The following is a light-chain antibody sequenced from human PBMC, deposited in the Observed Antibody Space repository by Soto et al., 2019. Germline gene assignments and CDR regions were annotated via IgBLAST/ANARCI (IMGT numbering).Light chain of an antibody. J-gene: IGKJ1*01. CDR1: QSVNNSF. V-gene: IGKV3-20*01. CDR2: AAS. Sequence: EIVLTQSPGTLSSSPGERATLSCRASQSVNNSFLAWYQQKPGQAPRLLIYAASSRATGIPDRFSGSGSGTDFTLAISRLEPEDFAVYYCQQYGRSPWTFGQGTKLEIK. CDR3: QQYGRSPWT.